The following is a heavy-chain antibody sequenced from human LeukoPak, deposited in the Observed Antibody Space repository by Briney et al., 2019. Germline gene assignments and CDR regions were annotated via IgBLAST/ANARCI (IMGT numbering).Heavy chain of an antibody. D-gene: IGHD6-19*01. CDR1: GYTLTELS. Sequence: ASVKVSCKVSGYTLTELSMHWVRQAPGKGLEWMGGFDPEDGETIYAQKFQGRVTMTEDTSTDTACMELSSLRSEDTAVYYCATDAHSGWYEKVFDYWGQGTLVTVSS. CDR3: ATDAHSGWYEKVFDY. CDR2: FDPEDGET. V-gene: IGHV1-24*01. J-gene: IGHJ4*02.